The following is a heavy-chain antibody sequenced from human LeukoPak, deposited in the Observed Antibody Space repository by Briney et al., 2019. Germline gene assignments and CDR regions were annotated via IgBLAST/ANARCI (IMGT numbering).Heavy chain of an antibody. CDR1: GVAISRGGYA. CDR3: VRGRYSSGWFKDKNWFDP. V-gene: IGHV4-30-4*07. Sequence: SETLSLTCAVSGVAISRGGYAWNWIRQPPGKGLEWIAYIYHSGTTYYNPSLKSRATISVDTSKNQFSLRLSSVTAADTAVYYCVRGRYSSGWFKDKNWFDPWGQGIPVTVSS. CDR2: IYHSGTT. J-gene: IGHJ5*02. D-gene: IGHD6-19*01.